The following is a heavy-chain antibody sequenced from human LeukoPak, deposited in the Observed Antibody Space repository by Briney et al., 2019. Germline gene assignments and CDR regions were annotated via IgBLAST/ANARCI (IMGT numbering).Heavy chain of an antibody. CDR1: GFTFSGSA. V-gene: IGHV3-73*01. J-gene: IGHJ6*03. CDR2: IRRKGNNYVT. D-gene: IGHD2-2*01. Sequence: GGSLRLSCTASGFTFSGSALHWVRQPSGKGLEWIARIRRKGNNYVTAYAASVRGRFTISRDDSETTTFLQMNSLKIEDTALYCCTSGYAGNSDYYYYMDVWGKGTTVAVSS. CDR3: TSGYAGNSDYYYYMDV.